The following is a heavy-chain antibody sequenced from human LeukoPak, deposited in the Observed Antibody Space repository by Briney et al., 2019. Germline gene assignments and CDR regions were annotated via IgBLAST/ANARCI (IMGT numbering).Heavy chain of an antibody. J-gene: IGHJ4*02. D-gene: IGHD3-10*01. CDR2: ISSSGSTI. V-gene: IGHV3-48*03. Sequence: GGSLRLSCAASGFTFSSYEMNWVRQAPGKGLEWVSYISSSGSTIYYADSVKGRFTISRDNAKNSLYLQMNSLRAEDTAVYYCARARQTYYYGSGSYSTESGPYDYWGQGTLVTVSS. CDR1: GFTFSSYE. CDR3: ARARQTYYYGSGSYSTESGPYDY.